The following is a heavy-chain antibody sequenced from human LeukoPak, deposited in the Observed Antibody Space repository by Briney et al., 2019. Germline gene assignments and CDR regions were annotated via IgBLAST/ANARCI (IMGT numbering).Heavy chain of an antibody. CDR1: GGSISSNNYY. D-gene: IGHD2-21*01. J-gene: IGHJ6*03. Sequence: SETLSLTCTVSGGSISSNNYYWGWIRQPPGKGLEWIGRIYKNGGTYYNPSLNSRVSISVDTSKNQFSLKLSSVTAADTAVYYCARHGVYSYYYYMDVWGKGTTVTISS. CDR2: IYKNGGT. CDR3: ARHGVYSYYYYMDV. V-gene: IGHV4-39*01.